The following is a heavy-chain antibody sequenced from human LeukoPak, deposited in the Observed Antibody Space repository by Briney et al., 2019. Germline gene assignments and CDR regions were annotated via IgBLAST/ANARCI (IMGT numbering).Heavy chain of an antibody. CDR2: IIPILGIA. CDR3: ARGLATVVTAPDY. CDR1: GGTFSSYA. D-gene: IGHD2-21*02. J-gene: IGHJ4*02. Sequence: VASVKVSCKASGGTFSSYAISWVRQAPGQGLEWMGRIIPILGIANYAQKFQGRVTITADKSTSTAYMELSSLRSEDTAVYYCARGLATVVTAPDYWGQGTLVTVSS. V-gene: IGHV1-69*04.